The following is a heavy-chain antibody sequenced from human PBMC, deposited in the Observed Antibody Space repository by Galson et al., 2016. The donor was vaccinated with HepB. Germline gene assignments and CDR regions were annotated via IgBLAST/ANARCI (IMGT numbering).Heavy chain of an antibody. J-gene: IGHJ3*02. V-gene: IGHV3-48*02. Sequence: SLRLSCAGSGFTFRSYSMNWVRQAPGKGLEWVSYISRDSSTTHYADSVKGRFTISRDNAQNSLYLQLNRLRDEDTAVYYCARTYSSTWLDAFDIWGQGTMVTVSS. CDR2: ISRDSSTT. D-gene: IGHD6-13*01. CDR1: GFTFRSYS. CDR3: ARTYSSTWLDAFDI.